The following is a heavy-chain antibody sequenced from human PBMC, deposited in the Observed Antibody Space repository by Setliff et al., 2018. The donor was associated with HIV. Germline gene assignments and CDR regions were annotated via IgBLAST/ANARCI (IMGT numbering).Heavy chain of an antibody. J-gene: IGHJ6*03. Sequence: ASVKVSCKASGYTFTTYAIFWVRQAPGQRLEWMGWINEASGNTKCSQKFQGRVTMTRDNSISTAYMELSSLRSEDTAVYYCARDVYFTFSGEVIRHYLDVWGKGTTVTVSS. CDR1: GYTFTTYA. V-gene: IGHV1-3*01. CDR3: ARDVYFTFSGEVIRHYLDV. D-gene: IGHD3-3*01. CDR2: INEASGNT.